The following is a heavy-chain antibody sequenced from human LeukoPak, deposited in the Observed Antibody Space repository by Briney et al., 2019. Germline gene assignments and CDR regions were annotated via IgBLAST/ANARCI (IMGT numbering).Heavy chain of an antibody. D-gene: IGHD6-6*01. V-gene: IGHV1-8*03. J-gene: IGHJ6*03. CDR3: ARVYSSSGSFYSYYYMDV. CDR1: GYTFTSYG. CDR2: MNPNSGNT. Sequence: ASVKVSCKASGYTFTSYGISWVRQAPGQGLEWMGWMNPNSGNTGYAQKFQGRVTITRNTSISTAYMELSSLRSEDTAVYYCARVYSSSGSFYSYYYMDVWGKGTTVTVSS.